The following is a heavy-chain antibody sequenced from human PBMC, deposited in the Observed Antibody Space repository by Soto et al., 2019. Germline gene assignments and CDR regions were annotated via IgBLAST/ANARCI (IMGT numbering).Heavy chain of an antibody. D-gene: IGHD5-18*01. CDR2: ISYDGSNK. J-gene: IGHJ4*02. CDR3: AKGFIGDTAMVTLDY. Sequence: HPGGSLRLSCAASGFTFSSYGMHWVRQAPGKGLEWVAVISYDGSNKYYADSVKGRFTISRDNSKNTLYLQMNSLRAEDTAVYYCAKGFIGDTAMVTLDYWGQGTLVTVSS. V-gene: IGHV3-30*18. CDR1: GFTFSSYG.